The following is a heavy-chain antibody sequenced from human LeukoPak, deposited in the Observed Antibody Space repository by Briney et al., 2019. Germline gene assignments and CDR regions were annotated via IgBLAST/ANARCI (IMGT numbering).Heavy chain of an antibody. CDR2: ISPSGDYT. J-gene: IGHJ4*02. CDR3: ARDNSGWSVDY. Sequence: GASVKVSCKASGYTFSSYYMHWVRQAPGQGLEWMGIISPSGDYTRYAQKLQGRVSMTLGTSTSTVYMELNSLESEDTAMYYCARDNSGWSVDYWGQGTLVTVTS. CDR1: GYTFSSYY. V-gene: IGHV1-46*04. D-gene: IGHD6-19*01.